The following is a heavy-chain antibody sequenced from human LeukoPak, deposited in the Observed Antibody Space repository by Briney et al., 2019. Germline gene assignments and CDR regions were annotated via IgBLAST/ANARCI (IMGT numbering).Heavy chain of an antibody. CDR1: GFTLSSYE. V-gene: IGHV3-23*01. Sequence: PGGSLRLSCAASGFTLSSYEMNWVRQAPGKGLEWVSYISRTGTTTHYADSVKGRFTISRDNSKNTLYVQMNSLRAEDTAVYYCAKGGTGTSLDYRGQGTLVTVSS. D-gene: IGHD1-1*01. J-gene: IGHJ4*02. CDR2: ISRTGTTT. CDR3: AKGGTGTSLDY.